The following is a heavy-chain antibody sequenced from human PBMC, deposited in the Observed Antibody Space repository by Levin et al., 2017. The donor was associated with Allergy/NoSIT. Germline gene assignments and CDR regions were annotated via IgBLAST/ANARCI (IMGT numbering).Heavy chain of an antibody. CDR2: ISSDGSNK. J-gene: IGHJ4*02. V-gene: IGHV3-30-3*01. D-gene: IGHD2-15*01. Sequence: GGSLRLSCAASGFTFSNYVMFWVRQAPGKGLEWVAVISSDGSNKFYADSVKGRFTISRDNSKNTLYLQMNSLRADDTALYYCARGGGGGGSLPHDNWGQGTLVTASS. CDR3: ARGGGGGGSLPHDN. CDR1: GFTFSNYV.